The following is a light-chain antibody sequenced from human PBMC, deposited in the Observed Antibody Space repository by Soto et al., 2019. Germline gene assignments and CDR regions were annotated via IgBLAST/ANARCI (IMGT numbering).Light chain of an antibody. CDR2: GAS. J-gene: IGKJ5*01. Sequence: EIVMTQSPATLSVSPGERATLSCRASQSVSSNLAWYQQKPGQAPRLLIYGASTRATGIPARFSGIKSATDFTVNISSLQSEDFALYYCQQYNNWPPTFGQGTRLEIK. CDR1: QSVSSN. V-gene: IGKV3-15*01. CDR3: QQYNNWPPT.